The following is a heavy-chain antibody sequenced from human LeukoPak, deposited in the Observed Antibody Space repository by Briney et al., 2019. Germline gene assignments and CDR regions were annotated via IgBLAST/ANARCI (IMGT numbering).Heavy chain of an antibody. CDR1: GGSFSGYY. D-gene: IGHD5-12*01. Sequence: SETLSLTCAVYGGSFSGYYWSWIRQPPGKGLEWIGSMYIGGGTSYNPFLESRVTISEDTSKNQFSLKLMYLTAADTAVYYCVRQNHHWIYRAPKDRIGTWGQGTLVTVSS. V-gene: IGHV4-34*01. CDR2: MYIGGGT. CDR3: VRQNHHWIYRAPKDRIGT. J-gene: IGHJ5*02.